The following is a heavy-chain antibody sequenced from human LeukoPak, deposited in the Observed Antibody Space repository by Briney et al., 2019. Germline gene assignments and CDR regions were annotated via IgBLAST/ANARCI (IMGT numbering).Heavy chain of an antibody. Sequence: ASVKVSCKASGYTFRDYYIHWVRQAPGQGLEWMGWINPYSDDTNSAQKFQGRVTMTRDTPITTAYMELRRLRSDDTAVYYCARNSPCYSYMDVWGKGTTVTVSS. D-gene: IGHD2-21*01. CDR3: ARNSPCYSYMDV. J-gene: IGHJ6*03. V-gene: IGHV1-2*02. CDR2: INPYSDDT. CDR1: GYTFRDYY.